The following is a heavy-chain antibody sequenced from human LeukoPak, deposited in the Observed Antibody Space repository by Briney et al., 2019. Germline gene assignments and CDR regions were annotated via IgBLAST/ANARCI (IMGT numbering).Heavy chain of an antibody. D-gene: IGHD6-19*01. CDR3: ARGVGIAVAGTYFDY. CDR2: ISSSSYI. Sequence: PGGSLRLSCAASGFTFSSYSMNWVRQAPGKGLEWVSSISSSSYIYYADSVKGRFTISRDNAKNSLYLQMNSLRAEDTAVYYCARGVGIAVAGTYFDYWGQGTLVTVSS. CDR1: GFTFSSYS. J-gene: IGHJ4*02. V-gene: IGHV3-21*01.